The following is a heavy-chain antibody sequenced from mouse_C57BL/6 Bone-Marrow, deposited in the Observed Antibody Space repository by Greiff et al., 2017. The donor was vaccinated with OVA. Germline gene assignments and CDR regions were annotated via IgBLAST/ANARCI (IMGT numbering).Heavy chain of an antibody. CDR1: GYTFTDYN. D-gene: IGHD1-1*01. J-gene: IGHJ1*03. CDR3: ARPYYYGSSYDWYFDV. Sequence: EVKLMESGPELVKPGASVKMSCKASGYTFTDYNMHWVKQSHGKSLEWIGYINPNNGGTSYNQKFKGKATLTVNKSSSTAYMELRSLTSEDSAVYYCARPYYYGSSYDWYFDVWGTGTTVTVSS. CDR2: INPNNGGT. V-gene: IGHV1-22*01.